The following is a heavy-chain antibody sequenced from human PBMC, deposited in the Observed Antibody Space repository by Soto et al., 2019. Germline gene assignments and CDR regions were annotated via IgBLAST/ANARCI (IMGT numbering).Heavy chain of an antibody. V-gene: IGHV4-39*01. J-gene: IGHJ4*02. Sequence: QLPLQESGPGLVKPSETLSLTCSVSDDSINRDKSYWGWIRQPPGKGLEGIGSIYYRGNAYYNPSLLTRVTKSRDKSECQFALRLNSVTAADSALYFCGRLDGLATISYYFDFWGPGALVTVSS. D-gene: IGHD3-9*01. CDR1: DDSINRDKSY. CDR3: GRLDGLATISYYFDF. CDR2: IYYRGNA.